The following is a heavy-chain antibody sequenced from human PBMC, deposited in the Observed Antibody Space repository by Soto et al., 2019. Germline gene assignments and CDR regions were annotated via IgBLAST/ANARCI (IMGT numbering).Heavy chain of an antibody. V-gene: IGHV4-30-4*01. D-gene: IGHD3-16*01. J-gene: IGHJ5*02. CDR2: IYYSGST. CDR1: GGSISSGDYY. CDR3: ARFEVVGFFGGNWFDP. Sequence: SETLSLTCTVSGGSISSGDYYWSWIRQPPGKGLEWIGYIYYSGSTYYNPSLKSRVTISVDTSKNQFSLKLSSVTAADTAVYYCARFEVVGFFGGNWFDPWGQGTLVTVSS.